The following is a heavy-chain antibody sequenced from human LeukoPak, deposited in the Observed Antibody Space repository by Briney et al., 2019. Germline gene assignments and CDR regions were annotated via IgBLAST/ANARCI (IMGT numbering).Heavy chain of an antibody. J-gene: IGHJ6*02. CDR2: ISGSGGST. Sequence: GGSLRLSCAASGFTLSSYAMSWVRQAPGKGLEWVSPISGSGGSTYYADSVKGRFTISRDNSKNTLYLQMNSLRAENTAVYYCAKRKNYYYGMDVWGQGTTVTVSS. CDR3: AKRKNYYYGMDV. CDR1: GFTLSSYA. V-gene: IGHV3-23*01.